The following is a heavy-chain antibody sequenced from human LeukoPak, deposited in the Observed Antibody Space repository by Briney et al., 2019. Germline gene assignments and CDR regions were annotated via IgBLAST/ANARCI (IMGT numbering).Heavy chain of an antibody. CDR2: IYYSGST. J-gene: IGHJ4*02. V-gene: IGHV4-59*01. CDR1: GGSISSYY. Sequence: PPETLSLTCTVSGGSISSYYWTWIRQPPGKGLEWIGYIYYSGSTNYNPSLKSRVTISVDTSKNQFSLKLSSVTTADTAVYYCARVGGYDFWSGLSYFDYWGQGSLVTVSS. CDR3: ARVGGYDFWSGLSYFDY. D-gene: IGHD3-3*01.